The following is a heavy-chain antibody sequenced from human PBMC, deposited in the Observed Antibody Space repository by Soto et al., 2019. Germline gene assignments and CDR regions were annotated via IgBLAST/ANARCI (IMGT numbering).Heavy chain of an antibody. Sequence: QVQLVESGGGVVQPGRSLRLSCAASGFTFSSYAMHWVRQAPGKGLEWVAVISYDGSNKYYADSVKGRFTISRDNSKNTLYLQMNSLRAEDTAVYYCARVDSSSWTNYYYYGMDVWGQGTTVTVSS. V-gene: IGHV3-30-3*01. CDR3: ARVDSSSWTNYYYYGMDV. CDR2: ISYDGSNK. CDR1: GFTFSSYA. J-gene: IGHJ6*02. D-gene: IGHD6-13*01.